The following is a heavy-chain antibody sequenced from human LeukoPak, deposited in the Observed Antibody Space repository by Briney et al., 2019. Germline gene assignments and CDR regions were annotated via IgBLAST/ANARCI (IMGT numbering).Heavy chain of an antibody. CDR2: ITILSSYI. Sequence: GGSLRLSCAASGFTFSNYTMNWVRQAPGKGLEWVSSITILSSYIYYADSVKGRFTISRDNAKDSLYLQMNSLRAEDTAVYYCARDPASGYEEHFDYWGQGTLVTVSS. CDR3: ARDPASGYEEHFDY. D-gene: IGHD5-12*01. CDR1: GFTFSNYT. V-gene: IGHV3-21*04. J-gene: IGHJ4*02.